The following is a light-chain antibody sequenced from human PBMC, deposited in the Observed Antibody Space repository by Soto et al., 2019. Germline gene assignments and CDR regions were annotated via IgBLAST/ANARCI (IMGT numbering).Light chain of an antibody. V-gene: IGLV2-14*01. CDR1: RTDIGGYNY. J-gene: IGLJ2*01. CDR2: EVR. Sequence: QSALTQPASVSGSLGQSITISCTGTRTDIGGYNYVSWYQQYPGKAPKLLIYEVRNRPSGISYRFSGSKSGTTASLTISSLLPEDEADYYCSAYTSRSTLVFGGGTKLTVL. CDR3: SAYTSRSTLV.